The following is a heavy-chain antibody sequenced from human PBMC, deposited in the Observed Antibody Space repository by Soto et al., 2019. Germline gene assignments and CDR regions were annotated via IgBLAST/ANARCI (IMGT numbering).Heavy chain of an antibody. V-gene: IGHV4-59*01. D-gene: IGHD6-13*01. J-gene: IGHJ4*02. CDR2: IFYSGST. CDR1: GGSISSLY. CDR3: ARDRRDSSSWLSSFYSDY. Sequence: PSETLSLTCTVSGGSISSLYWNWIRQPPWKGLEWIGSIFYSGSTTYNPSLKSRVTISVDTSKTQFSLKLTSVTAADTAAYYCARDRRDSSSWLSSFYSDYWGQGTLVTVSS.